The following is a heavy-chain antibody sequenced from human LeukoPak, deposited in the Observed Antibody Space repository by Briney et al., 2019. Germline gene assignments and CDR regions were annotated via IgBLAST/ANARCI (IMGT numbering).Heavy chain of an antibody. CDR2: ISSGNSYI. D-gene: IGHD6-19*01. J-gene: IGHJ4*02. V-gene: IGHV3-21*01. CDR1: GFTFSRYS. CDR3: ARNVDTSDWNPWGY. Sequence: PGGSLRLSCAASGFTFSRYSMNWVRQAPGKGLEWVSSISSGNSYIYYVESVKGRLTVSRDNDKTSLYLHMNSLRAEDTAMYYCARNVDTSDWNPWGYWGQGTLVTVSS.